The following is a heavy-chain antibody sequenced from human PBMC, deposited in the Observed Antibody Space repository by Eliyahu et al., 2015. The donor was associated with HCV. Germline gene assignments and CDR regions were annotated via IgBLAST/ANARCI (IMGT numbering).Heavy chain of an antibody. V-gene: IGHV5-51*01. J-gene: IGHJ4*02. CDR1: GYXFGNYW. D-gene: IGHD3-16*01. CDR2: IYPGDSNT. Sequence: EVQLVQSGAEVKKPGESLXXSCKGSGYXFGNYWXXWXRQMPGKGLEWMGVIYPGDSNTRYSPSFQGQVTISADKSISTAYLQWSSLKASDTAMYYCARQGAFDYWGQGTLVTVSS. CDR3: ARQGAFDY.